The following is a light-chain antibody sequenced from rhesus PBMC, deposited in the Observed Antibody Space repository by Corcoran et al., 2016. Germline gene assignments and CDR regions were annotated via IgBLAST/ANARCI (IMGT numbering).Light chain of an antibody. CDR2: AAS. Sequence: DIQMTQSPSALSTSVGDRVTISCRASQNIYSNLAWYQQKPGKAHKLLIYAASSLQTGIFSRFSGIGSETDFTLTISSLQPEDSAAYYCQHYYDNPYSFGQGTKVEIK. CDR1: QNIYSN. J-gene: IGKJ2*01. V-gene: IGKV1S8*01. CDR3: QHYYDNPYS.